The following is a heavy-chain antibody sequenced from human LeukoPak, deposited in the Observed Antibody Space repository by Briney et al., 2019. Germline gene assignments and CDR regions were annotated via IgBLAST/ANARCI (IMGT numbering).Heavy chain of an antibody. CDR3: ARDGAQGYSGSYYSDY. CDR1: GSTFSSYG. V-gene: IGHV3-33*01. Sequence: GRSLRLSCAASGSTFSSYGMNWVRQAPGKGLEWVAVIWYDGSNKDYADSVKGRFTISRDNSKNTLYLQMNSLRAEDTAVYYCARDGAQGYSGSYYSDYWGQGTLVTVSS. CDR2: IWYDGSNK. J-gene: IGHJ4*02. D-gene: IGHD1-26*01.